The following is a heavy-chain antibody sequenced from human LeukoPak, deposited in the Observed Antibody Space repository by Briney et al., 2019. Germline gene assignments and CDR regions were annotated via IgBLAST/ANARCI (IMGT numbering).Heavy chain of an antibody. D-gene: IGHD1-26*01. CDR2: IKQEGSEK. Sequence: PGGSLRLSWSASGFTFMDYYMGWIRQAPGKGLEGVANIKQEGSEKYYVDSVKGRFTISRDNAENSLYLQMNSLRAEDTAVYYCARDQGLYSGSYWNFYYYGMDVWGQGTTVTVSS. CDR3: ARDQGLYSGSYWNFYYYGMDV. J-gene: IGHJ6*02. V-gene: IGHV3-7*01. CDR1: GFTFMDYY.